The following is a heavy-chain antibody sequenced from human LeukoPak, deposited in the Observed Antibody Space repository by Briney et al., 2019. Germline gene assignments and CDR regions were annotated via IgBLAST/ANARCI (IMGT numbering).Heavy chain of an antibody. CDR3: ARLGSDGYSIINNWFDP. V-gene: IGHV1-18*01. D-gene: IGHD6-13*01. CDR2: ISAYNGNT. Sequence: ASVKVSCKASGYTFTSYGFSWVRQAPGQGPEWMGWISAYNGNTNYAQKLQGRVTMTTDTSTSTAYMELRSLRSDDTAVYYCARLGSDGYSIINNWFDPWGQGTLVTVSS. CDR1: GYTFTSYG. J-gene: IGHJ5*02.